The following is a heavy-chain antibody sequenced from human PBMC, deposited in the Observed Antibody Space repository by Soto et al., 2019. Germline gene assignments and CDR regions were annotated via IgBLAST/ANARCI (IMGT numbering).Heavy chain of an antibody. CDR3: ARQPPFYGSGNYRNWFDS. CDR1: GGSISSSSYY. V-gene: IGHV4-39*01. CDR2: VYYSGNT. Sequence: PSETLSLTCFVSGGSISSSSYYWGWIRLPPGKGLEWIGSVYYSGNTYYNPSLKSRVTISVDTSKNQVSLKLTSVIAADTAVYYFARQPPFYGSGNYRNWFDSWGQGTLVTVSS. J-gene: IGHJ5*01. D-gene: IGHD3-10*01.